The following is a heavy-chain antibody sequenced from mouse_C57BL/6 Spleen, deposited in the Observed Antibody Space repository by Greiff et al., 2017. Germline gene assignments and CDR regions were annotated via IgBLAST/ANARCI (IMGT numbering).Heavy chain of an antibody. Sequence: VHVKQSGPELVKPGASVKISCKASGYSFTGYYMNWVKQSPEKSLEWIGEINPSTGGTTYNQKFKAKATLTVDKSSSTAYMQLKSLTSEDSAVYYCARKDTTPQRAYYFDYWGQGTTLTVSS. CDR3: ARKDTTPQRAYYFDY. V-gene: IGHV1-42*01. D-gene: IGHD1-1*01. J-gene: IGHJ2*01. CDR2: INPSTGGT. CDR1: GYSFTGYY.